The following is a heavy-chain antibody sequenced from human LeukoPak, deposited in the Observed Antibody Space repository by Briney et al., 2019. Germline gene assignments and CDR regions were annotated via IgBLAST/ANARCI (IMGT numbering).Heavy chain of an antibody. CDR2: ISGSGGST. CDR1: GFTFSSYA. CDR3: AKESCSGGSCSPPFDY. V-gene: IGHV3-23*01. D-gene: IGHD2-15*01. J-gene: IGHJ4*02. Sequence: PGGSLRLSCAASGFTFSSYAMSRVRQAPGKGLEWVSVISGSGGSTHYADSVKGRFTISRDKPMNTLYLQMNSLRAEDTAVYYCAKESCSGGSCSPPFDYWGQGTLVTVSS.